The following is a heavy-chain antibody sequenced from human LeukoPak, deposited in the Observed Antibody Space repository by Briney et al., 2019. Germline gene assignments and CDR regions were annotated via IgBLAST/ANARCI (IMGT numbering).Heavy chain of an antibody. CDR2: IYYSGST. J-gene: IGHJ4*02. D-gene: IGHD3/OR15-3a*01. Sequence: SETLSLTCTVSGGSISSSSYYWGWIRQPPGKGLEWIGSIYYSGSTYYNPSLKSRVTISVDTSKNQFSLKLSSVTAADTAVYYCAREDYYFDYWGQGTLVTVSS. V-gene: IGHV4-39*07. CDR1: GGSISSSSYY. CDR3: AREDYYFDY.